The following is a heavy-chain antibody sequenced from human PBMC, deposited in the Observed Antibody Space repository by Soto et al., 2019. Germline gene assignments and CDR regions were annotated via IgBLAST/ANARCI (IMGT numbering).Heavy chain of an antibody. CDR1: GYSFTSYW. Sequence: HGESLKISCTGVGYSFTSYWIGWVRQMPGKGLEWMGIIYPGDSDTRYSPSFQGQVAISADKSITTAYLQWSSLKASDTAMYYCARGYCTTAISDPWFDPWGQGTLVTVSS. CDR3: ARGYCTTAISDPWFDP. D-gene: IGHD2-8*01. J-gene: IGHJ5*02. CDR2: IYPGDSDT. V-gene: IGHV5-51*01.